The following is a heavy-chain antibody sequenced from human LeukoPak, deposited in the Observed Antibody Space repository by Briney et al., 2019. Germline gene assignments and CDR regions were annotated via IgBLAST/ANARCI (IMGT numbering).Heavy chain of an antibody. CDR3: ARVTYYDSSGSDAFDI. CDR2: ISAYNGNT. D-gene: IGHD3-22*01. J-gene: IGHJ3*02. CDR1: RYTFSNYG. V-gene: IGHV1-18*01. Sequence: ASVKVSCKASRYTFSNYGISWVRQAPGQGLEGMGWISAYNGNTNYAQNLQGRVTMTTDTSTSTAYMELRSLRSDDTAVYYCARVTYYDSSGSDAFDIWGQGAMVTVSS.